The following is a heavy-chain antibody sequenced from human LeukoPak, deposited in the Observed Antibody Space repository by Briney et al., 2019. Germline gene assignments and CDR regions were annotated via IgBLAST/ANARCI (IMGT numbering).Heavy chain of an antibody. D-gene: IGHD5-18*01. CDR3: AREGYSSSFDY. CDR1: GFTFNDYQ. J-gene: IGHJ4*01. CDR2: ISSSGTTI. V-gene: IGHV3-11*01. Sequence: GGSLRLSCAASGFTFNDYQMNWIRQAPGKGPEWVSYISSSGTTIFYADSVRGRFTMSRDNARNSLLLQMDYLSAEDTAVYYCAREGYSSSFDYWGQGALVTVSS.